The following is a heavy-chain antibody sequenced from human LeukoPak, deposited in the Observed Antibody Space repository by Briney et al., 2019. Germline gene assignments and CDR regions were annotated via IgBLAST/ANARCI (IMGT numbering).Heavy chain of an antibody. D-gene: IGHD2/OR15-2a*01. J-gene: IGHJ6*02. Sequence: SQTLSLTCTVSGGSISSGDYYWSWIRQPPGKGLEWIGYIYYSGSTYYNPSLKSRVTISVDTSKNRYSLNLSSVTAADTAVYYCATVDNTTPRDGGMDVWGQGTTVIVSS. CDR1: GGSISSGDYY. CDR3: ATVDNTTPRDGGMDV. V-gene: IGHV4-30-4*01. CDR2: IYYSGST.